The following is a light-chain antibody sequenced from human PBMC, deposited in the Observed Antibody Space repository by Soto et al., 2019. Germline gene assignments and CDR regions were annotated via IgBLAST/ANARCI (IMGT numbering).Light chain of an antibody. V-gene: IGKV1-6*01. Sequence: AIQMTQSPSSLSASVGDRVTITCRASQGIRNELAWYQQKPGKAPHLLIYAASTLQSGVPSRFSGSGSGTDFTLTISSLQPEDFATYFRLQDHSYPRTFGQGTKLEIK. CDR3: LQDHSYPRT. CDR2: AAS. CDR1: QGIRNE. J-gene: IGKJ2*01.